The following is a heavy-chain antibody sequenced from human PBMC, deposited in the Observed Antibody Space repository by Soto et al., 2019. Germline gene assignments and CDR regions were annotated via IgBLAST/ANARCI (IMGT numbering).Heavy chain of an antibody. Sequence: SDTLSLTCTVSGGSMNTYYWGWFRQPPGKGLEWVGYIYYSGSTTYSPSLKSRVTISLDTSKNQFSLILNSVTAADTAVYYCARLGGYYQAFDQWGQGALVTVSS. CDR3: ARLGGYYQAFDQ. V-gene: IGHV4-59*08. CDR2: IYYSGST. J-gene: IGHJ4*02. CDR1: GGSMNTYY. D-gene: IGHD3-22*01.